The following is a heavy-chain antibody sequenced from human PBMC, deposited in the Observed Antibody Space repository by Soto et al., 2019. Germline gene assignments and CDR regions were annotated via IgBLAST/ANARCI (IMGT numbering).Heavy chain of an antibody. Sequence: PSETLSLTCAVYGGSLSGYYWTWIRQPPGKGLEWIGEINHSGSTYYNPSLKSRVTISVDMSKNQFSLELHSVTAAETAVYYCARGTAGYYYYYGMDVWGQGTTVTVYS. CDR3: ARGTAGYYYYYGMDV. CDR1: GGSLSGYY. V-gene: IGHV4-34*01. CDR2: INHSGST. D-gene: IGHD6-13*01. J-gene: IGHJ6*02.